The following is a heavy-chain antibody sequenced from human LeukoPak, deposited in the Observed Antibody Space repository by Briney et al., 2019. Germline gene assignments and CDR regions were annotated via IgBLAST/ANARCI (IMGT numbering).Heavy chain of an antibody. V-gene: IGHV3-7*01. CDR3: ARDWKTNSFDY. CDR1: GFTFSNYW. J-gene: IGHJ4*02. CDR2: IKQDGSEN. D-gene: IGHD1-1*01. Sequence: GGSLRLSCAASGFTFSNYWMSWVRQAPGKGLEWVANIKQDGSENYYVDSVKGRFTISRDNAKNSLYLQMNSLRPEDTAIYYCARDWKTNSFDYWGQGTLVTVSS.